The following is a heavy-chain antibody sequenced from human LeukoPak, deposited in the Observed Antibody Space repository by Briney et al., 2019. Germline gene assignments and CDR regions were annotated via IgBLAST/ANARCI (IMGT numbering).Heavy chain of an antibody. CDR2: IYHSGST. V-gene: IGHV4-38-2*02. D-gene: IGHD3-10*01. Sequence: PSETLSLTCAVSGNSINNGYYWGWIRQPPGKGLEWIASIYHSGSTYYNPSLRSRVTISVGTSKNQFSLKLTSVTAADTAVYYCARDGETRGPIYYYYYMDVWGKGTTVTVSS. J-gene: IGHJ6*03. CDR3: ARDGETRGPIYYYYYMDV. CDR1: GNSINNGYY.